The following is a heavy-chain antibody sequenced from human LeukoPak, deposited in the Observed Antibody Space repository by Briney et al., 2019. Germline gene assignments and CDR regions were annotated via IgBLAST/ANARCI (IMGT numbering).Heavy chain of an antibody. D-gene: IGHD3-10*01. CDR3: ARGGAFSHGSIDS. J-gene: IGHJ5*01. V-gene: IGHV3-74*01. CDR2: IHRDGTRT. Sequence: GRSLRLSCAASGFTLSSHGMHWVRQAPGKGLMWVSRIHRDGTRTTYADSVKGRFIISRDDAKGTVHLQMNSLKGEDTAIYYCARGGAFSHGSIDSWGQGTLVTVSS. CDR1: GFTLSSHG.